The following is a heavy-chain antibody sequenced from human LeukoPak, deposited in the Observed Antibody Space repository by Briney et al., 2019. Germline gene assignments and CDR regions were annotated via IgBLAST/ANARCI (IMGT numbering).Heavy chain of an antibody. CDR1: RFTFDDYG. Sequence: PGGSLRLSCAASRFTFDDYGMSWVRQAPGKGLEWVSGINWNGDTTGYANSVQGRFTISRDTAKNSLYLQMNSLGAEDTALYYCARVVRGVIAAYFDSWGQGTLVTVSS. CDR2: INWNGDTT. D-gene: IGHD3-10*01. CDR3: ARVVRGVIAAYFDS. V-gene: IGHV3-20*04. J-gene: IGHJ4*02.